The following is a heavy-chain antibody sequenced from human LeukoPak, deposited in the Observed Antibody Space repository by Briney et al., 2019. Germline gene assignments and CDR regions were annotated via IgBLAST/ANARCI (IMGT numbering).Heavy chain of an antibody. V-gene: IGHV3-23*01. D-gene: IGHD6-19*01. Sequence: GGSLRLSCAASGFTFSSYAMSWVRQAPGKGLEWVSAISGSGGSTYYADSVKGRFTISRDNAKKSLYLQMNSLRAEDTAVYYCARDTGYSSGWYTGYWGQGTLVTVSS. CDR1: GFTFSSYA. J-gene: IGHJ4*02. CDR2: ISGSGGST. CDR3: ARDTGYSSGWYTGY.